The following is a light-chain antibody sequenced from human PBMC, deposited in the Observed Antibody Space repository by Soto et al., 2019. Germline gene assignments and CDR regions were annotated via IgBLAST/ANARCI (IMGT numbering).Light chain of an antibody. Sequence: DIQMTQSPSTLSASVGDRVTMTCRASQSIDTWVAWYQHKPGKAPKLLIYDASILEAGVPSRFSGSGSGTDFTFTISSLQPEDVATYYCQKCDYLPIFGPGTTVDFK. J-gene: IGKJ3*01. CDR3: QKCDYLPI. V-gene: IGKV1-33*01. CDR2: DAS. CDR1: QSIDTW.